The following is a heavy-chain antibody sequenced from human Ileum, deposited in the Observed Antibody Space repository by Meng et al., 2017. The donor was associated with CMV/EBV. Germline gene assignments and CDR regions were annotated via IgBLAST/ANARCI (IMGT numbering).Heavy chain of an antibody. J-gene: IGHJ4*02. CDR1: RYTFTGYH. CDR2: INPNSGGT. Sequence: ASRYTFTGYHMHWVRQAPGQGLEWMGWINPNSGGTNYAQKFQGRVTMTRDTSISTAYMELSRLRSDDTAVYYCARKRGGESGVFFDYWGQGTLVTVSS. CDR3: ARKRGGESGVFFDY. D-gene: IGHD3-16*01. V-gene: IGHV1-2*02.